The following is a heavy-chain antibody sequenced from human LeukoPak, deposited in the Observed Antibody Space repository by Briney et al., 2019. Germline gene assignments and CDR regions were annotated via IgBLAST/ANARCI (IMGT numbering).Heavy chain of an antibody. CDR3: AKANGRTYYYYYMDV. D-gene: IGHD4/OR15-4a*01. CDR2: IQSDGNNK. CDR1: GFTFSSFG. J-gene: IGHJ6*03. V-gene: IGHV3-30*02. Sequence: GGSLRLSCAASGFTFSSFGMHWVRQAPGKGLEWVTFIQSDGNNKYYADSVKGRFTISRDNSKNTLYLQMNSLRAEDTAVYYCAKANGRTYYYYYMDVWGKGTMVTISS.